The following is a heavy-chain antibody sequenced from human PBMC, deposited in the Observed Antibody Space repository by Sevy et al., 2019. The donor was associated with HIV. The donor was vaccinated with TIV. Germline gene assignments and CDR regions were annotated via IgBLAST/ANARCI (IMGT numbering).Heavy chain of an antibody. CDR3: AREPYYGDYYYYFDY. J-gene: IGHJ4*02. Sequence: GGSLRLSCAASGFTFSSYAMHWVRQAPGKGLEWVAVISYDGSNKYYADSVKGRFTISRDNSKNTLYLQMNSLRAEDTAVYYCAREPYYGDYYYYFDYWDQGTLVTVSS. CDR2: ISYDGSNK. CDR1: GFTFSSYA. V-gene: IGHV3-30-3*01. D-gene: IGHD4-17*01.